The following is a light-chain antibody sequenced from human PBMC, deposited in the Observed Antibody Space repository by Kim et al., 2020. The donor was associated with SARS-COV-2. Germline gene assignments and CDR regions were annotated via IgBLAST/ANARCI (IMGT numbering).Light chain of an antibody. CDR2: GAS. V-gene: IGKV3-15*01. Sequence: SPGERATPSCRASQSVASNLAWYQQKPGQAPRLVIYGASTRATGIPARFSGSGYGTEFTLTISSLQSEDFAVYYCQQYNNWPPRTFGQGTKVDIK. CDR3: QQYNNWPPRT. J-gene: IGKJ1*01. CDR1: QSVASN.